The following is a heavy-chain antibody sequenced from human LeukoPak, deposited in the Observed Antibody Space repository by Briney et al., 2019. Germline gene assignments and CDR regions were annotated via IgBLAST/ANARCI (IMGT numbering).Heavy chain of an antibody. Sequence: SETLSLTCAVYGGSFSGYYWSWIRQPPGKGLERIGEINHSGSTNYNPSLKSRVTISVDTSKNQFSLKLSSVTAADTAVYYCARIVGPTGDYFDYWGQGTLVTVSS. J-gene: IGHJ4*02. D-gene: IGHD1-26*01. CDR2: INHSGST. CDR3: ARIVGPTGDYFDY. V-gene: IGHV4-34*01. CDR1: GGSFSGYY.